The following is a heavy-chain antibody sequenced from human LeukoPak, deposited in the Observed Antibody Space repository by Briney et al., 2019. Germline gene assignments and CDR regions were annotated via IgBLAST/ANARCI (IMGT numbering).Heavy chain of an antibody. J-gene: IGHJ4*02. D-gene: IGHD4-17*01. CDR1: GFTFDDYA. Sequence: GGSLRLSCAASGFTFDDYAMHWVRQAPGKGLEWVSSISSSSSYIYYADSVKGRFTISRDNAKNSLYLQMNSLRAEDTAVYYCARGGYYGDYSVDYWGQGTLVTVSS. CDR3: ARGGYYGDYSVDY. CDR2: ISSSSSYI. V-gene: IGHV3-21*01.